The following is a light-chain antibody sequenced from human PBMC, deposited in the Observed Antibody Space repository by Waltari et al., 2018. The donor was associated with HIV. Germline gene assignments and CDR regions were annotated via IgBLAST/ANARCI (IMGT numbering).Light chain of an antibody. CDR2: AAS. CDR1: QGIGKD. V-gene: IGKV1-6*02. CDR3: LHDYIFPYT. J-gene: IGKJ2*01. Sequence: AIQMTQSPSSLSASIGDRVTITCRASQGIGKDLSWYQQKPGKAPNLLIYAASILQSGVSSRFSGAGSATDFTLTISNLQPGDFATYFCLHDYIFPYTFGPGTKLEI.